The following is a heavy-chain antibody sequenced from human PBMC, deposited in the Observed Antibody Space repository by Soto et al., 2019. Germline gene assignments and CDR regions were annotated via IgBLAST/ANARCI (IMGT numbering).Heavy chain of an antibody. CDR1: GYTFTSYG. V-gene: IGHV1-18*01. D-gene: IGHD2-2*01. CDR3: ARDGIGYCSSTSCRVFYYGMDV. CDR2: ISAYNGNT. Sequence: QVQLVQSGAEVKKPGASVKVSCKASGYTFTSYGISWVRQAPGQGLEWMGWISAYNGNTNCAQKLQGRVTMTTDTSTSTAYMELRSLRADDTAVYYCARDGIGYCSSTSCRVFYYGMDVWGQGTTVTVSS. J-gene: IGHJ6*02.